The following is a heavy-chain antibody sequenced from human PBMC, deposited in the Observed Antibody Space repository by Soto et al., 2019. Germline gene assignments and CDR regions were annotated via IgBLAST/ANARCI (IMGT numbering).Heavy chain of an antibody. CDR2: ISSSGSTI. J-gene: IGHJ4*02. CDR1: GFTFSSYE. Sequence: PGGSLRLSCAASGFTFSSYEMNWVRQAPGKGLEWVSYISSSGSTIYYADSVKGRFTISRDNAKNSLYLQMNSLRAEDTAVYYCARTIEYYYDSSGPFDYWGQGTLVTVSS. D-gene: IGHD3-22*01. CDR3: ARTIEYYYDSSGPFDY. V-gene: IGHV3-48*03.